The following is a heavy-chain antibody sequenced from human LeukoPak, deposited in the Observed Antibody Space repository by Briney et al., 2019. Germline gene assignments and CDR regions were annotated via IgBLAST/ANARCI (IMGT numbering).Heavy chain of an antibody. Sequence: GGSLRLSCAASGFTLSSYEMNWVRQAPGKGLEWVSYISSSGSTIYYADSVKGRFTISRDNAKNSLYLQMNSLRAEDTAVYYCARDHVVAVLRFLEWLSVGMDVWGKGTTVTVSS. V-gene: IGHV3-48*03. J-gene: IGHJ6*03. CDR2: ISSSGSTI. CDR1: GFTLSSYE. D-gene: IGHD3-3*01. CDR3: ARDHVVAVLRFLEWLSVGMDV.